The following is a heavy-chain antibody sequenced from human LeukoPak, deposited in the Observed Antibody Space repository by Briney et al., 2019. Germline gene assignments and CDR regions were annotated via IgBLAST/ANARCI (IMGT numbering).Heavy chain of an antibody. CDR3: ARAVSGYYFDY. CDR1: GITFGTYA. CDR2: VSGSGVAT. J-gene: IGHJ4*02. V-gene: IGHV3-23*01. D-gene: IGHD1-14*01. Sequence: GGSLRLSCAASGITFGTYAMNWVRQAPGKGLKWASTVSGSGVATYFADSVKGRFTIPRDNSKNTLYLQMNSLRAEDTAVYYCARAVSGYYFDYWGQGTLVTVSS.